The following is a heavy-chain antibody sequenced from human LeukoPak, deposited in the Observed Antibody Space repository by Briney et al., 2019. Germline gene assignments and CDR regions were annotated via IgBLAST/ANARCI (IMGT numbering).Heavy chain of an antibody. Sequence: GGSLRLSCAASGFTFSSYGMHWVRQAPGKGLEWVAFIRYDGSNKYYADSVKGRFTISRDNSKNTLYLQMNSLRAEDTAVYYCAKDRYYYGSGSYPYYMDVWGKGTTVTVSS. CDR2: IRYDGSNK. CDR1: GFTFSSYG. V-gene: IGHV3-30*02. D-gene: IGHD3-10*01. J-gene: IGHJ6*03. CDR3: AKDRYYYGSGSYPYYMDV.